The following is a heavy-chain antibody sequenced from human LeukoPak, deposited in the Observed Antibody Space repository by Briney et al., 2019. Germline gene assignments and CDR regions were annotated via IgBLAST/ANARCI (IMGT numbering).Heavy chain of an antibody. V-gene: IGHV3-23*01. CDR3: AQAPAPYDFWSRYYTGDYYYMVG. Sequence: PGGSLRLSCAASGFTFSSYAISWVRQAPGKGLEWVSAIRGSGGSTYYADSVKGRFTISRDNSKNTLYLQMNSLRAEDTAVYYCAQAPAPYDFWSRYYTGDYYYMVGWGKGATVAVSS. CDR2: IRGSGGST. CDR1: GFTFSSYA. J-gene: IGHJ6*03. D-gene: IGHD3-3*01.